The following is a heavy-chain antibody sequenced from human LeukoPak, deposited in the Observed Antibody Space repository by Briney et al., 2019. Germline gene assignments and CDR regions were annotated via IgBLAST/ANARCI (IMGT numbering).Heavy chain of an antibody. J-gene: IGHJ4*02. D-gene: IGHD5-24*01. CDR2: IYPGGSET. CDR1: GYSFSSYW. Sequence: LGESLKISCKGLGYSFSSYWSAWVRQRPGKGLEWMGNIYPGGSETRYDPSFEGQVTISADRSTSTAYLQWSSLRASDTAMYYCARANRDGHNQNFDHWGQGTLVSVSS. CDR3: ARANRDGHNQNFDH. V-gene: IGHV5-51*01.